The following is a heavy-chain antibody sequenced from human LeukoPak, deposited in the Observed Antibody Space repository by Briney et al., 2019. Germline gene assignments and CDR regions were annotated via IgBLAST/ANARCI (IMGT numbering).Heavy chain of an antibody. V-gene: IGHV3-23*01. CDR3: ARDLSVAGYHY. D-gene: IGHD6-19*01. CDR1: GFTFSSYG. Sequence: GGSLRLSCAASGFTFSSYGMSWVRQAAGEGLEWVSAISGSGGSTYYADSVKGRFTISRDNSRNTLYLQMNSLRAEDTAVYYCARDLSVAGYHYWGQGTLVTVSS. CDR2: ISGSGGST. J-gene: IGHJ4*02.